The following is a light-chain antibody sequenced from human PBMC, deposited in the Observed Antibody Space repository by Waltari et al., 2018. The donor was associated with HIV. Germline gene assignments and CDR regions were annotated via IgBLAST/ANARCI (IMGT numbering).Light chain of an antibody. CDR1: SSTIAINY. CDR3: GTWDSRLSAVV. Sequence: QSVLPQPPSVSAAPGQNVTISSSGSSSTIAINYVSWYQQLPGTAPKLLIFDNSKRPSGIPDRFSGSRSDTSATLGITGRQTRDEADYHCGTWDSRLSAVVFGGGTKLTVL. V-gene: IGLV1-51*01. J-gene: IGLJ3*02. CDR2: DNS.